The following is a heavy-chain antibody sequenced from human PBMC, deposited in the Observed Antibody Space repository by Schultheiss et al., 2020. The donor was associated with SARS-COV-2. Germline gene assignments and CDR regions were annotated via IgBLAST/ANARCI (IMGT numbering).Heavy chain of an antibody. D-gene: IGHD6-13*01. CDR1: GFTFSSYG. CDR3: AKACIAAAGSKMDV. V-gene: IGHV3-30*18. Sequence: GGSLRLSCAASGFTFSSYGMHWVRQAPGKGLEWVAVISYDGSNKYYADSVKGRFTISRDNSKNTLYLQVNSLRAEDTAVYYCAKACIAAAGSKMDVWGQGGTVTVSS. J-gene: IGHJ6*02. CDR2: ISYDGSNK.